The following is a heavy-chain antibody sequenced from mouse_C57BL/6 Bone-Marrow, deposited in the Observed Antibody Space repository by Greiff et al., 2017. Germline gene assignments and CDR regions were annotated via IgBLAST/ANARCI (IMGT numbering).Heavy chain of an antibody. J-gene: IGHJ2*01. D-gene: IGHD2-1*01. CDR2: IWKGGST. CDR3: ANYRSYGNFDFDY. Sequence: VKLVESGPGLVQPSQSLSITCTASGFSFTSYGVHWVRQSPGKGLEWLGVIWKGGSTDYDAAFMSTLGSTKNNSKSHFFFKMNSLQADDTALYDCANYRSYGNFDFDYGGQGTTLTVTA. V-gene: IGHV2-5*01. CDR1: GFSFTSYG.